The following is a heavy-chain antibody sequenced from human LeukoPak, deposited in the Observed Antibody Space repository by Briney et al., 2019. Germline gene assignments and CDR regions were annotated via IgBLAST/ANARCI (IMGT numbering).Heavy chain of an antibody. CDR1: GFTFSSYA. V-gene: IGHV3-23*01. Sequence: GGSLRLSCAASGFTFSSYAMIWVRQAPGKGLEWVSVISGSGDTTYYAESVKARFTISRDNSKNTLYVQMNSLRAEHTAVYYCAKFRLPSTVATAMIHSYFFDYWGQGTLVTVSS. CDR2: ISGSGDTT. J-gene: IGHJ4*02. D-gene: IGHD5-18*01. CDR3: AKFRLPSTVATAMIHSYFFDY.